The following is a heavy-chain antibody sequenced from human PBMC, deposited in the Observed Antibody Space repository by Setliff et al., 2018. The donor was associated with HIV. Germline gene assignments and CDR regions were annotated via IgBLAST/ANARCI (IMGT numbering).Heavy chain of an antibody. D-gene: IGHD1-26*01. V-gene: IGHV4-34*01. CDR1: GGSLSGYY. Sequence: SETLSLTCAVYGGSLSGYYWRWIRQPPGKGLEWIGAVSHTGSTNHNPSLKSRITISADTPKNQFSLKLSSVTAADTAVYYCAREGTYSGTYWVRRVASFDIWGQGTMVTVSS. J-gene: IGHJ3*02. CDR2: VSHTGST. CDR3: AREGTYSGTYWVRRVASFDI.